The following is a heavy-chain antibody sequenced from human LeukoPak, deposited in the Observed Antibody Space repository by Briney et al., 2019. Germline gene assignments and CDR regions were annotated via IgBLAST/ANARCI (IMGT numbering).Heavy chain of an antibody. J-gene: IGHJ4*02. V-gene: IGHV3-7*01. CDR3: VSRLVPGLS. Sequence: GGSLRLSCVASGFIFSGCWMSWVRQAPGKGLEWVANIKGDGSQEYYVDSVKGRFTISRDNAKNSLYLQLNSLRAEDTAVYYCVSRLVPGLSWGQGTLVTVSS. CDR1: GFIFSGCW. CDR2: IKGDGSQE. D-gene: IGHD4-11*01.